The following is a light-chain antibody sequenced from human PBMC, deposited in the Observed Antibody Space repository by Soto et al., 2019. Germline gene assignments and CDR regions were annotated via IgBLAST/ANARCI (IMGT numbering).Light chain of an antibody. CDR3: QQYGSSPLWT. CDR2: GAS. CDR1: QSVGNN. J-gene: IGKJ1*01. V-gene: IGKV3-20*01. Sequence: EVVLTQSPATLSLSPGERATLSCRASQSVGNNLAWYQQKPGQAPRLLIYGASSRATGIPDRFSGSGSGTDFTLTISRLEPEDFAVYYCQQYGSSPLWTFGQGTKVDIK.